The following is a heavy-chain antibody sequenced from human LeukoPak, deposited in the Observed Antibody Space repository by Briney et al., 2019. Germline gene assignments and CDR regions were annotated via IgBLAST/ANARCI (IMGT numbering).Heavy chain of an antibody. Sequence: GGSLRLSCAASGSIFSGYSMNWVRQAPGKGLEWVSSISSSSSSIYYADSVKGRFTISRDNTKKSLYLQMNSLRAEDTAVYYCAREGATAGSGYYFDYWGQGSLVTVSS. V-gene: IGHV3-21*01. D-gene: IGHD6-13*01. CDR3: AREGATAGSGYYFDY. J-gene: IGHJ4*02. CDR2: ISSSSSSI. CDR1: GSIFSGYS.